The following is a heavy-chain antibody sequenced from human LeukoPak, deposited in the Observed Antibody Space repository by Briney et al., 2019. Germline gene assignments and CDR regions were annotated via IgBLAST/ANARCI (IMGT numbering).Heavy chain of an antibody. D-gene: IGHD3-16*01. CDR1: GFTFSSYS. Sequence: GGSLRLSCAASGFTFSSYSMNWVRQAPGKGLEWVSSISSSSSYIYYADSVKRRFTISRDNPKNSLYLQMNSLRAEDTAVYYCARAGYYDYVWGSPYYFDYWGQGTLVAVSS. CDR3: ARAGYYDYVWGSPYYFDY. V-gene: IGHV3-21*01. J-gene: IGHJ4*02. CDR2: ISSSSSYI.